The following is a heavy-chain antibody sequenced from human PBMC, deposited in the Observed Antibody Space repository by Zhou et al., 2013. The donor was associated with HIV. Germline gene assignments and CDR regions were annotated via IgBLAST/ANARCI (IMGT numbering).Heavy chain of an antibody. D-gene: IGHD6-13*01. CDR3: ASIAAAGTEWYFDL. CDR1: GFTFSSYN. V-gene: IGHV3-48*01. Sequence: EVQLVESGGALVQPGGSLRLSCAASGFTFSSYNMNWVRQAPGKGLEWVSYISSTSDTIYYADSVKGRFTISRDNAKNSLYLQMNSLRAEDTAVYYCASIAAAGTEWYFDLWGRGTPVTVSS. J-gene: IGHJ2*01. CDR2: ISSTSDTI.